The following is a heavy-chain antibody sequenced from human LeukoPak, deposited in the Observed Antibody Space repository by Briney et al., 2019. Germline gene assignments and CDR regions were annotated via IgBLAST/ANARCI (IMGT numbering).Heavy chain of an antibody. CDR2: IYYSGST. V-gene: IGHV4-61*10. Sequence: SETLSLTCTVSGGSISSGSYYWSWIRQPAGKGLEWIGYIYYSGSTNYNPSLKSRVTISVDTSKNQFSLKLSSVTAADTAVYYCARGREGYSSSWYYYYYMDVWGKGTTVTISS. CDR3: ARGREGYSSSWYYYYYMDV. CDR1: GGSISSGSYY. J-gene: IGHJ6*03. D-gene: IGHD6-13*01.